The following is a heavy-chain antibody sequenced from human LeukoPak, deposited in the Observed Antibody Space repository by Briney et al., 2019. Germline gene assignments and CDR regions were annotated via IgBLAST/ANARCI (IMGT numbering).Heavy chain of an antibody. CDR1: GGSISSGSYY. D-gene: IGHD3-3*01. V-gene: IGHV4-61*02. CDR3: ARGTTIIGVAPPGV. J-gene: IGHJ6*04. Sequence: SETLSLTCTVSGGSISSGSYYWSWIRQPAGKGLEWIGRIYTSGSTNYNPSLKSRVTISVDTSKNQFSLKLSSVTAADTAVYYCARGTTIIGVAPPGVWGKGTTVTVSS. CDR2: IYTSGST.